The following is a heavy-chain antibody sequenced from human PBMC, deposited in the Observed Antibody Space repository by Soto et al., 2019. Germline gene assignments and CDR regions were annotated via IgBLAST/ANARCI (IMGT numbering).Heavy chain of an antibody. CDR1: GFIFSNYW. V-gene: IGHV3-7*01. J-gene: IGHJ1*01. CDR3: ASVHR. CDR2: IKQDGTEK. Sequence: GSLRLSCAASGFIFSNYWMSWVRQAPGKGPEWVANIKQDGTEKFYVDSVKGRFTVSRDNAKNSLFLQMNSLRPEDTAIYYCASVHRWGRGTLVTVSS.